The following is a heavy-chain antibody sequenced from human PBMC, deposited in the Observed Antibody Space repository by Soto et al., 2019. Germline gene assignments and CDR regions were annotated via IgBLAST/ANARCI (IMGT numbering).Heavy chain of an antibody. Sequence: VASVKVSCKASGYTFTSYYMHWVRQAPGQGLEWMGIINPSGGSTSYAQKFQGRVTMTRDTSTSTVYMELSSLRSEDTAVYYCARGYDSSGYYYGMGMDVWGQGTTVTVSS. CDR2: INPSGGST. D-gene: IGHD3-22*01. CDR1: GYTFTSYY. J-gene: IGHJ6*02. CDR3: ARGYDSSGYYYGMGMDV. V-gene: IGHV1-46*01.